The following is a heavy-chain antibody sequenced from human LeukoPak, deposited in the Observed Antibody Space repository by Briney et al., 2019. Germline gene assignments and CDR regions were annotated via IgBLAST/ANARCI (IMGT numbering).Heavy chain of an antibody. D-gene: IGHD6-6*01. Sequence: GGSLRLSCAASGFTFDDYAMHWVRQAPDKGLEWVAVISYDGSNKYYADSVKGRFTISRDNSKNTLYLQMDSLRPEDTAVYYCANEVLTTLAPRPDYWGQGTLVTVSS. CDR3: ANEVLTTLAPRPDY. V-gene: IGHV3-30*18. CDR2: ISYDGSNK. CDR1: GFTFDDYA. J-gene: IGHJ4*02.